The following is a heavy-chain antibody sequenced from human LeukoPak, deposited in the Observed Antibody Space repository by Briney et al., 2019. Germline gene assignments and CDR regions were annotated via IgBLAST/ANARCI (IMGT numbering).Heavy chain of an antibody. V-gene: IGHV1-18*01. CDR3: ARGSGYCSSTSCYPFDY. D-gene: IGHD2-2*01. Sequence: ASVKVSCKASGYTFTSYGISWVRQAPGQGLEWMGWISAYSGNTNYAQKLQGRVTMTTDTSTSTAYMELRSLRSDDTAVYYCARGSGYCSSTSCYPFDYWGQGTLVTVSS. CDR1: GYTFTSYG. CDR2: ISAYSGNT. J-gene: IGHJ4*02.